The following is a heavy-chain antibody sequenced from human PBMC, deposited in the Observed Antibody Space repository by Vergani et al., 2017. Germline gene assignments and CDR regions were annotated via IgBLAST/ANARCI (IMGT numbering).Heavy chain of an antibody. Sequence: QVQLQESGRGLVKPAETLSLTCSVSGDSMNTYYWTWIRQPPGKGLEWIGYIYDSGDTKYNPSLKSRVTMSIDTSKNQFSLNLYSVTAADTAVYYCARGALWWLRQIDSWGQGTLVTVSS. CDR1: GDSMNTYY. CDR3: ARGALWWLRQIDS. D-gene: IGHD2-21*01. V-gene: IGHV4-59*01. J-gene: IGHJ4*02. CDR2: IYDSGDT.